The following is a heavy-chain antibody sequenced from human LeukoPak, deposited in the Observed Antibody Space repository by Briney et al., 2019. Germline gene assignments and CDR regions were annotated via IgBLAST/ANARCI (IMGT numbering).Heavy chain of an antibody. CDR3: ARDLASSGSSIDY. D-gene: IGHD1-26*01. CDR2: ISSSSSYI. V-gene: IGHV3-21*01. CDR1: GFTFSSYS. J-gene: IGHJ4*02. Sequence: GGSLRLSCAASGFTFSSYSMNWVRQAPGKGLEWVSSISSSSSYIYYADSVKGRSTISRDNAKNSLYLQMNSLRAEDTAVYYCARDLASSGSSIDYWGQGTLVTVSS.